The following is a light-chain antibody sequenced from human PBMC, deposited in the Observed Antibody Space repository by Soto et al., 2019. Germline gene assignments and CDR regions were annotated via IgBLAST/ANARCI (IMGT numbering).Light chain of an antibody. Sequence: QSALTQPASVSGSPGQSITISCTGTSSDVGGYNYVSWYQQHPGKAPKLMIYEVSNRPSGVSNRFSGSKSGNTASLTISGLPAEDEADYYCSSYKSSSTWVFGGGTKLTVL. J-gene: IGLJ3*02. V-gene: IGLV2-14*01. CDR1: SSDVGGYNY. CDR3: SSYKSSSTWV. CDR2: EVS.